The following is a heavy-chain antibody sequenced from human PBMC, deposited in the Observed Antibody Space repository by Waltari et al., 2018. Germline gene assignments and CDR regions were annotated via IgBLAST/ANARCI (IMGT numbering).Heavy chain of an antibody. CDR1: GYTFTGYY. Sequence: QVQLVQSGAEVKKPGASVKVSCKASGYTFTGYYMHWVRQAPGQGLEWMGWINPNSGGTNYAQKFQGRVTMTRDTSISTAYMELSRLRSDDTAMYYCARHRYYYPMGDAFDIWGQGTMVTVSS. V-gene: IGHV1-2*02. CDR3: ARHRYYYPMGDAFDI. D-gene: IGHD3-10*01. J-gene: IGHJ3*02. CDR2: INPNSGGT.